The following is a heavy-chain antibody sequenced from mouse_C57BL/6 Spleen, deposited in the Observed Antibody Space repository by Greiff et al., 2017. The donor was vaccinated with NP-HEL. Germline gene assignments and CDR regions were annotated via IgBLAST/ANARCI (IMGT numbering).Heavy chain of an antibody. CDR3: ARGPYDYDDAWFAY. V-gene: IGHV1-64*01. CDR2: IHPNSGST. CDR1: GYTFTSYW. J-gene: IGHJ3*01. Sequence: QVQLQQPGAELVKPGASVKLSCKASGYTFTSYWMHWVKQRPGQGLEWIGMIHPNSGSTNYNEKFKSKATLTVDKSSSTAYMQLSSLTSEDSAVYYCARGPYDYDDAWFAYWGQGTLVTVSA. D-gene: IGHD2-4*01.